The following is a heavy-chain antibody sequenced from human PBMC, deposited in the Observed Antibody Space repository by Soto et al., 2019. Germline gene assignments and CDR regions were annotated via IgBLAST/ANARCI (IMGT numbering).Heavy chain of an antibody. CDR2: ISHSGST. Sequence: QVQLQQWGAGLLKPSETLSLTCAVYGGSFSGSYWNWIRQPQGKGLEWIGEISHSGSTNSNPTLTRRVTISVAPSNLQFSLNLSSVTAAASAVYSCAIGGKHLATPPYWDQGTLVTVAS. J-gene: IGHJ4*02. CDR3: AIGGKHLATPPY. CDR1: GGSFSGSY. V-gene: IGHV4-34*01.